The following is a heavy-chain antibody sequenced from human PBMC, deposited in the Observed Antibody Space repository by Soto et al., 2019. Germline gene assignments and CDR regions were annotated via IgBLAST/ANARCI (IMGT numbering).Heavy chain of an antibody. J-gene: IGHJ4*02. Sequence: SETLSLTCTVSGGSISSSSYYWGWIRQPPGKGLEWIGSIYYSGSTYYNPSLKSRVTISVDTSKNQFSLKLSSVTPADTAVYYCARHLTDGNSGYYFDYWGQGTLVTVSS. V-gene: IGHV4-39*01. D-gene: IGHD4-4*01. CDR2: IYYSGST. CDR3: ARHLTDGNSGYYFDY. CDR1: GGSISSSSYY.